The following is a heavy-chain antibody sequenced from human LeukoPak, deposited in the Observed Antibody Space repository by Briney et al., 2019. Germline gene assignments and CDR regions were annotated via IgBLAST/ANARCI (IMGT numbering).Heavy chain of an antibody. D-gene: IGHD3-10*01. CDR3: ARVASGITTSMFFDY. CDR2: IYYSGST. CDR1: GVSVSRHY. J-gene: IGHJ4*02. V-gene: IGHV4-59*02. Sequence: SETLSLTCTASGVSVSRHYWSWIRQPPGKGLEWIGYIYYSGSTNYNPSVKSRVTISVDTSKNQFSLKLSTVTAADTAVYYCARVASGITTSMFFDYWGQGTLVTVSS.